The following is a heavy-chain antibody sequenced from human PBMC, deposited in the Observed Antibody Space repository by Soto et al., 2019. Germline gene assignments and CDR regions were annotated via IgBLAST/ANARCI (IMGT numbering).Heavy chain of an antibody. CDR2: ISSSSSTV. V-gene: IGHV3-48*02. Sequence: EVQLVESGGGLEQPGGSLRLSCAASGFSFSTYSMNWVRQAPGKGLEWVSYISSSSSTVHYADSVKGRFTISRDNAKNSLYLQMNSLRDEDTAVYYCTRESTSTLGIVGAIYGDHWGQGTLVTVSS. D-gene: IGHD1-26*01. CDR1: GFSFSTYS. CDR3: TRESTSTLGIVGAIYGDH. J-gene: IGHJ4*02.